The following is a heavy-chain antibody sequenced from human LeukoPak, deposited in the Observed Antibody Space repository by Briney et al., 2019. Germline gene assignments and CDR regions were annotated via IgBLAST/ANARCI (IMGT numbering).Heavy chain of an antibody. CDR1: GFTFSSYA. CDR2: ISIDGSRT. CDR3: ARNGIGSSRYQNMDV. Sequence: AGGSLRLSCAASGFTFSSYAMSWVRQAPGKGPEWVSTISIDGSRTYYADSVKGRFTVSRDTSKNTLYLQMNSLRAEDTAVYYCARNGIGSSRYQNMDVWGKGTTVTVSS. V-gene: IGHV3-23*01. J-gene: IGHJ6*03. D-gene: IGHD6-25*01.